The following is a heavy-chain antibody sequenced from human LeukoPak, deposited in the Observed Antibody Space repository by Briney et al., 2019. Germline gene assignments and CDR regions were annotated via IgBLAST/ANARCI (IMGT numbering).Heavy chain of an antibody. CDR2: IHASGST. CDR1: NGSISSYY. CDR3: ARGDRAVAGAWGWFDP. D-gene: IGHD6-19*01. J-gene: IGHJ5*02. V-gene: IGHV4-4*07. Sequence: PSETLSLTCTVSNGSISSYYWSWIRQPAGKGLEWIGRIHASGSTNYNPSLKSRVTMSVDTPKNQFSLKLSSVTAADTAIYFRARGDRAVAGAWGWFDPWGQGTLVTVSS.